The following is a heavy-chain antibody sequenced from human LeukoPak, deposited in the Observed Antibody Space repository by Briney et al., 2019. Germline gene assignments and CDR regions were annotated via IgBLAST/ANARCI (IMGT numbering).Heavy chain of an antibody. CDR2: IIPLVGMV. Sequence: SVKVSCKASGGTLTNYEISCVRQAPGQGLEWLGRIIPLVGMVNYVKTLQARVTMTADKSTRTASLDLKRLRSEDTAVSFCTSRDCATTSCYQVPFDSWGQGTLVTVSS. J-gene: IGHJ4*02. V-gene: IGHV1-69*04. D-gene: IGHD2-2*01. CDR3: TSRDCATTSCYQVPFDS. CDR1: GGTLTNYE.